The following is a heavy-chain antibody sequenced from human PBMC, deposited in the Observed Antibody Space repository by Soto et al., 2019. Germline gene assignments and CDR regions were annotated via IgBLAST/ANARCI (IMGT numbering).Heavy chain of an antibody. CDR1: GGSISSYY. V-gene: IGHV4-59*06. J-gene: IGHJ5*02. D-gene: IGHD3-10*01. Sequence: SETLSLTCTVSGGSISSYYWSWIRQPPGKGLEWIGYIYYSGSTYYNPSLKSRVTISVDTSKNQFSLKLSSVTAADTAVYYCARQRSNPGEFDPWGQGTLVTVSS. CDR2: IYYSGST. CDR3: ARQRSNPGEFDP.